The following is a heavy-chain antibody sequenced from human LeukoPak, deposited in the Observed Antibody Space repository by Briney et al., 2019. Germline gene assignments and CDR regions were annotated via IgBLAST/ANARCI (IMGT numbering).Heavy chain of an antibody. D-gene: IGHD3-10*01. CDR1: GFSLSTSGVG. CDR2: IYWNDDK. V-gene: IGHV2-5*01. J-gene: IGHJ5*02. Sequence: ASGPTLVKPTQTLTLTCTFSGFSLSTSGVGVGWIRQPPGKALEWLAVIYWNDDKRYSPVLKSRLTITKDTSKNQVVLTMTNMDPVDTATYYYAHRGDITMVRGVSPIRGWFDPWGQGTLVTVSS. CDR3: AHRGDITMVRGVSPIRGWFDP.